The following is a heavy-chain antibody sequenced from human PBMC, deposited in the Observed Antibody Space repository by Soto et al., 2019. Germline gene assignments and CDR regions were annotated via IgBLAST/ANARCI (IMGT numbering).Heavy chain of an antibody. Sequence: QVQLQQSGPGLVKPSQTLSLTCAISGDSVSSNNAVWNWIRQSPSRGLEWLGRTYYRSQWHYEYAVFVQSRISIDPDTAKNQFSLQLNSVTPEDTAVYYCVRLVGNSWLDHWGQGTLVTVSS. V-gene: IGHV6-1*01. J-gene: IGHJ4*02. CDR2: TYYRSQWHY. CDR3: VRLVGNSWLDH. D-gene: IGHD3-9*01. CDR1: GDSVSSNNAV.